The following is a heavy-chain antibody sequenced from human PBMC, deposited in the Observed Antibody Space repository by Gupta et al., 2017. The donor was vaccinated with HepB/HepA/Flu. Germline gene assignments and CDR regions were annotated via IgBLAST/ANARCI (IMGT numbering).Heavy chain of an antibody. J-gene: IGHJ5*02. CDR1: GFSFSSEA. D-gene: IGHD1-26*01. V-gene: IGHV3-23*01. CDR3: AKDAVGGATQNWFDP. CDR2: ISGSGGST. Sequence: EVQLLVSGGGLVQPGGSLRLSCAAAGFSFSSEAMSWVRQARGKGLEWVSAISGSGGSTYYADSVKGRFTISRDNSKNTLYLQMNRLRAEDTAVYYCAKDAVGGATQNWFDPWGQGTLVTVSS.